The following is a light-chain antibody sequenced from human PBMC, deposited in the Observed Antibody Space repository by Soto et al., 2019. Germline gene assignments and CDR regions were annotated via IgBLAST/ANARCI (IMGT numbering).Light chain of an antibody. CDR1: QRVSSN. V-gene: IGKV1-33*01. J-gene: IGKJ2*01. Sequence: MTQSPVTLSVSPGERATLSCRASQRVSSNVAWYQQKPGKAPKLLIYDASNLERGVPSRFSGSGSGTDFSLTVDSLQPEDTATYYCQQYDHPPYTFGQGTKLEIK. CDR3: QQYDHPPYT. CDR2: DAS.